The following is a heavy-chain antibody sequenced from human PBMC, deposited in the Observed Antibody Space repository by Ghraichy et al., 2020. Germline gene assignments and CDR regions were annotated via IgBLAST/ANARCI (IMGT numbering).Heavy chain of an antibody. Sequence: SETLSLTCAVYGGSFSGYYWSWIRQPPGKGLEWIGEINHSGSTNYNPSLKSRVTISVDTSKNQFSLKLSSVTAADTAVYYCARGQRRYFDWLLHYWGQGTLVTVSS. CDR2: INHSGST. J-gene: IGHJ4*02. CDR3: ARGQRRYFDWLLHY. D-gene: IGHD3-9*01. CDR1: GGSFSGYY. V-gene: IGHV4-34*01.